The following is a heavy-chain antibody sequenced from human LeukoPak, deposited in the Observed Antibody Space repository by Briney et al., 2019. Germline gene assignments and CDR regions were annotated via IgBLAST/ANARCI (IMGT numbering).Heavy chain of an antibody. J-gene: IGHJ4*02. CDR2: INGDGSST. Sequence: GGSLRLSCAASGFTFSTYWMHWVRQAPGKGPVWVSRINGDGSSTSYGDSVKGRFTISRDNAKNILYLQMNGLRVEDTAVYYCARALGDIRGQGTLVTVSS. CDR1: GFTFSTYW. CDR3: ARALGDI. V-gene: IGHV3-74*01.